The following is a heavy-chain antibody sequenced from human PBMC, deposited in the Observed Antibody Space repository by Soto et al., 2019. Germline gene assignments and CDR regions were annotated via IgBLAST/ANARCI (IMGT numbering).Heavy chain of an antibody. D-gene: IGHD2-15*01. CDR1: GGSISSGGYY. J-gene: IGHJ4*02. CDR2: IYYSGST. V-gene: IGHV4-31*03. Sequence: SETLSLTCTVSGGSISSGGYYWSWIRQHPGKGLEWIGYIYYSGSTYYNPSLKSRVTISVDTSKNQFSLKLSSVTAAVTAVYYCARVNPRGYCSGGSCYPTYYFDYWGQGTLVTVSS. CDR3: ARVNPRGYCSGGSCYPTYYFDY.